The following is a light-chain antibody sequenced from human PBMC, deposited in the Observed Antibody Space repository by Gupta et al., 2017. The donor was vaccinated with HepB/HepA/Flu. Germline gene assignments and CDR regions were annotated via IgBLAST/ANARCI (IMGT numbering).Light chain of an antibody. Sequence: SYELTPQPSVSVSPAQTATLTRSGANLGDKYVCWYQQRPGQSPELLIYQDTKRPSGIPERFSGSKSGNTATLSISGIQALDEADYYCQAWDSSPDGDVFGTGTKLTVL. CDR2: QDT. CDR3: QAWDSSPDGDV. J-gene: IGLJ2*01. CDR1: NLGDKY. V-gene: IGLV3-1*01.